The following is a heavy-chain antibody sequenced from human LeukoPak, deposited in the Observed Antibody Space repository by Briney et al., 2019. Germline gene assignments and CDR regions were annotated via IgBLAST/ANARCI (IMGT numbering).Heavy chain of an antibody. CDR3: AKDFSPYYYYYMDV. CDR1: GFTLSSYA. CDR2: ISGSGGST. D-gene: IGHD2/OR15-2a*01. J-gene: IGHJ6*03. Sequence: GGSLRLSCAASGFTLSSYAMSWVRQAPGKGLEWVSAISGSGGSTYYADSVKGRFTISRDNSKNTLYLQMNSLRAEDTAVYYCAKDFSPYYYYYMDVWGKGTTVTVSS. V-gene: IGHV3-23*01.